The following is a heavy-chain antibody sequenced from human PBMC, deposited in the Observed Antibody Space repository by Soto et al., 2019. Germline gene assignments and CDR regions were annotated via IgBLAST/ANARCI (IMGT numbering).Heavy chain of an antibody. CDR3: AKVRWGYYYDSSGYYGY. CDR1: GFTFSSYA. V-gene: IGHV3-23*01. Sequence: GGSLRLSCTASGFTFSSYAMSWVRQAPGKGLEWVSAISGSGGSTYYADSVKGRFTISRDNSKNPLYLQMNSLRAEDTAVYYCAKVRWGYYYDSSGYYGYWGQGTLVTVSS. CDR2: ISGSGGST. J-gene: IGHJ4*02. D-gene: IGHD3-22*01.